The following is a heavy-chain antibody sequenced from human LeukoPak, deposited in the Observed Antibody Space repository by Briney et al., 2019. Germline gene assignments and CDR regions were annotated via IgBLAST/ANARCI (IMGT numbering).Heavy chain of an antibody. Sequence: PGGSLRLSCAASGFMFGTYAMTWVRQAPGKGLEWVSVISGSGGSTNYAYSVKGRFIISRDNSRNTLFLQMNSLRAEDTAVYYCAKHHYSSSRDYFDYWGQGTLVTVSS. J-gene: IGHJ4*02. V-gene: IGHV3-23*01. CDR1: GFMFGTYA. CDR3: AKHHYSSSRDYFDY. D-gene: IGHD6-13*01. CDR2: ISGSGGST.